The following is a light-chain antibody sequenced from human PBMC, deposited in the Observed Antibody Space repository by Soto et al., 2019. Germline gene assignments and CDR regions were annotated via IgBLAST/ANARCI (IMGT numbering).Light chain of an antibody. CDR3: QQFNSYPIT. CDR2: DVS. CDR1: QDIRGA. J-gene: IGKJ5*01. Sequence: AIQLTQSPSSLSASVGDRVTITCRASQDIRGALAWYQQKPGKAPKILIYDVSTLESGVPSRFSGSSSGTDFTLTISSLQPVDFATYYFQQFNSYPITFGHGTRLEIK. V-gene: IGKV1-13*02.